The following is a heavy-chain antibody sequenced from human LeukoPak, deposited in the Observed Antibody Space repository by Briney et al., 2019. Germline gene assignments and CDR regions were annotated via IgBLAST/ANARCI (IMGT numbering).Heavy chain of an antibody. CDR2: VVVGSGNT. Sequence: RRASVKVSCKASGFTFSSSAVQWVRQARGQRLEWIGWVVVGSGNTNYAQKFQERVTITRDMSTSTAYMELSSLKASDTAMYYCARLLSGTGYNWFDPWGQGTLVTVSS. D-gene: IGHD1-7*01. V-gene: IGHV1-58*01. CDR1: GFTFSSSA. CDR3: ARLLSGTGYNWFDP. J-gene: IGHJ5*02.